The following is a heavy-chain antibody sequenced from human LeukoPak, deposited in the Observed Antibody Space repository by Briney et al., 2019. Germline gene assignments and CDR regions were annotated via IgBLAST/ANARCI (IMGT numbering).Heavy chain of an antibody. CDR3: AREGCSGGSCYSGYYYYGMDV. CDR2: IKQDGSEK. CDR1: GFTFSSYW. J-gene: IGHJ6*02. V-gene: IGHV3-7*03. D-gene: IGHD2-15*01. Sequence: GGSLRLSCAASGFTFSSYWMSWVRQAPGKGLEWVANIKQDGSEKYYVDSVKGRFTISRDNAKNSLYLQMNSLRAEDTAVYYCAREGCSGGSCYSGYYYYGMDVWGQGTTVTVSS.